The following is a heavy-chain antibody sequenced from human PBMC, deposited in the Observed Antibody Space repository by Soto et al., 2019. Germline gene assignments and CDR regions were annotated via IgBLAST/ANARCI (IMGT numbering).Heavy chain of an antibody. CDR3: AKGGSPGYYYYGMDV. CDR2: ISGSGGST. V-gene: IGHV3-23*01. Sequence: PGGSLRLSCAASGFTFSSYAMSWVRQAPGKGLEWVSAISGSGGSTYYADSVKGRLTISRDNSKNTLYLQMNSLRAEDTAVYYCAKGGSPGYYYYGMDVWGQGTTVTVSS. CDR1: GFTFSSYA. D-gene: IGHD3-10*01. J-gene: IGHJ6*02.